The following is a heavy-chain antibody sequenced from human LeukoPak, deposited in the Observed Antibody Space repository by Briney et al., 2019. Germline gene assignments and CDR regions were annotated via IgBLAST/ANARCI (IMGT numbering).Heavy chain of an antibody. CDR1: GFTFSSYA. CDR3: AKGNQDRYDYVDY. CDR2: ISGGGGPT. D-gene: IGHD3-16*01. V-gene: IGHV3-23*01. J-gene: IGHJ4*02. Sequence: GGSLRLSCAASGFTFSSYAMTWVRQAPGKGLEWVSDISGGGGPTYNVDSVKGRFTISRDNFKNTLYLQMNSLRVEDTAVYYCAKGNQDRYDYVDYWGQGTLVTVSS.